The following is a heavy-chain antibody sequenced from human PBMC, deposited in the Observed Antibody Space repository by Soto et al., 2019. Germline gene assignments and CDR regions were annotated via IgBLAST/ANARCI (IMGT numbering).Heavy chain of an antibody. J-gene: IGHJ4*01. Sequence: LRLSCAASGFTFTRYSMNWVRQAPGKGLEWVSSISSTTNYIYYGDSMKGRFTISRDNAKNSLYLEMNSLRAEDTAVYYCARESEDLTSNFDYWGQEPWSPSPQ. V-gene: IGHV3-21*06. CDR2: ISSTTNYI. CDR3: ARESEDLTSNFDY. CDR1: GFTFTRYS.